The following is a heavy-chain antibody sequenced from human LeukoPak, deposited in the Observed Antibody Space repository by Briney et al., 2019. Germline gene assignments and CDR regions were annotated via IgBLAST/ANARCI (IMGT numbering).Heavy chain of an antibody. V-gene: IGHV3-11*03. J-gene: IGHJ4*02. CDR1: GFTFSDYY. CDR2: ISSSSYT. D-gene: IGHD4/OR15-4a*01. Sequence: GGSLRLSCAASGFTFSDYYMSWIRQAPGKGLEWVSYISSSSYTNYADSVKGRFTISRDNAKNSLYLQMNSLRAEDTAVYYCARSVDYVTMPLDYWGQGTLVTVSS. CDR3: ARSVDYVTMPLDY.